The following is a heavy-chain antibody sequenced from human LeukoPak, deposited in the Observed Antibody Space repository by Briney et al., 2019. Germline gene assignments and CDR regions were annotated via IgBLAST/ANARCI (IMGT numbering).Heavy chain of an antibody. CDR1: GGSFSGYY. D-gene: IGHD3-10*01. Sequence: PSETLSLTCAVYGGSFSGYYWSWIRQPPGKGLEWIGEINHSGSTNYNPSLKSRVTISVDTSKNQFSLKLGSVTAADTAVYYCASLKVRGVIRGYYFDYWGQGTLVTVSS. CDR2: INHSGST. V-gene: IGHV4-34*01. J-gene: IGHJ4*02. CDR3: ASLKVRGVIRGYYFDY.